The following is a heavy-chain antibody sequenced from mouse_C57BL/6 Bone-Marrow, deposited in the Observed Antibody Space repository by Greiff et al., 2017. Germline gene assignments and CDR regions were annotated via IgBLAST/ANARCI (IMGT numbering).Heavy chain of an antibody. CDR3: AREGKPDY. V-gene: IGHV1-54*01. J-gene: IGHJ2*01. Sequence: VLLQESGAELVRPGTSVKVSCKASGYAFTNYLIEWVKQRPGQGLEWIGVINPGSGGTNYNEKFKGKATLTADKSSSTAYMQLSSLTSEDSAVYFCAREGKPDYWGQGTTLTVSS. CDR2: INPGSGGT. CDR1: GYAFTNYL.